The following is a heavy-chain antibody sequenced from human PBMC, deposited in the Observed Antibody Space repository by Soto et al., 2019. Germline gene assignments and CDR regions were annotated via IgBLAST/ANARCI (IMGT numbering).Heavy chain of an antibody. Sequence: QDQLVQSGAEVKKPGASVKVSCRASGYIFSLFRVNWVRQAPGQGLEWMVWISGYNGNTNYAQKIQGRVTITTDTSTNTAYMELTSLTSDDTAVYYYARDVFCHVDAFDIWWQGKMVTVSS. CDR1: GYIFSLFR. J-gene: IGHJ3*02. CDR3: ARDVFCHVDAFDI. V-gene: IGHV1-18*01. D-gene: IGHD3-3*01. CDR2: ISGYNGNT.